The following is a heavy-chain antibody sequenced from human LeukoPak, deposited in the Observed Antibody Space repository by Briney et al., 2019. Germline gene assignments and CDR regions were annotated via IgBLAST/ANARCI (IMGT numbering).Heavy chain of an antibody. J-gene: IGHJ4*02. Sequence: ASVKVSCKASGDTFSSYAISWVRQAPGQGLEWMGRIIPIFGTANYAQRFQGRVTITADKSTSTAYIELSSPRSEDTAIYFCASPTSYLAGTGLRFDFWGQGTLVTVSS. CDR3: ASPTSYLAGTGLRFDF. CDR2: IIPIFGTA. CDR1: GDTFSSYA. V-gene: IGHV1-69*06. D-gene: IGHD6-19*01.